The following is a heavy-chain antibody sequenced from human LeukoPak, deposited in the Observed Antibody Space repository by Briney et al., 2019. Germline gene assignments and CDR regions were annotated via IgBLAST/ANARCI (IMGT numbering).Heavy chain of an antibody. V-gene: IGHV4-39*01. CDR1: GGSISSDAYY. CDR3: ARLDGAWGYFDY. CDR2: IYHSGST. D-gene: IGHD3-16*01. Sequence: SETLSLTCTVSGGSISSDAYYWGWIRQPPKKGLQWIGTIYHSGSTYLNPSLRSRLTISVDTSKNQFSLNLSSVTAADTAVYYCARLDGAWGYFDYWGQGTLVTVSS. J-gene: IGHJ4*02.